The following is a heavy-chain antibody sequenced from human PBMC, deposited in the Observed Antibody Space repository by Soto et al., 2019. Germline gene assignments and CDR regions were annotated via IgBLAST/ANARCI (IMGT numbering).Heavy chain of an antibody. V-gene: IGHV4-34*01. J-gene: IGHJ4*02. D-gene: IGHD6-13*01. CDR2: INHDEDT. CDR1: GGSFTVYN. Sequence: QVQLQQWGAGLLKPSETLSLTCNVSGGSFTVYNWTWIRQPPGEGLEWIGDINHDEDTNYNPSLKSPLTISIDTSMNPFSLQLTSVTAADTAVYYCARVPAYDITAAGTLDYWGQGTLVTVSS. CDR3: ARVPAYDITAAGTLDY.